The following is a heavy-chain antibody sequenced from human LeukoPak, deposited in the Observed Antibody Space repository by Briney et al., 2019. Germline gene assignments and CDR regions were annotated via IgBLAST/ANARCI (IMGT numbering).Heavy chain of an antibody. V-gene: IGHV1-46*01. J-gene: IGHJ4*02. D-gene: IGHD3-22*01. CDR3: ARDLASSGYYWD. CDR2: INPSGGSA. Sequence: ASVKVSCKASGYTFTSYYMHWVRQAPGQGLEWVGIINPSGGSAIYAQNSQGRVTMTRDTSTSTVYMELSSLRSEDTAVYYCARDLASSGYYWDWGQGTLVTVSS. CDR1: GYTFTSYY.